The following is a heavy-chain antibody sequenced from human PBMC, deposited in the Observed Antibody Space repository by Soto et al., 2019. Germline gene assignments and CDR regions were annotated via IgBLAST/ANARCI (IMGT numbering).Heavy chain of an antibody. J-gene: IGHJ4*02. D-gene: IGHD3-22*01. CDR2: ISSRTTTI. CDR3: AKESYYYDSSGYYYLPFDY. Sequence: PGGSLRLSCAASGFTFSRYNMNWVRQAPGKGLDWIAYISSRTTTIYYADSVKGRFTISRDNANNSLFLQMDSLRDEDTAIYYCAKESYYYDSSGYYYLPFDYWGQGTLVTVSS. CDR1: GFTFSRYN. V-gene: IGHV3-48*02.